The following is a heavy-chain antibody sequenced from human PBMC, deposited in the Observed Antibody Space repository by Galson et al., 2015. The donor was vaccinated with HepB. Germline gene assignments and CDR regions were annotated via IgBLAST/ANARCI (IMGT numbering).Heavy chain of an antibody. CDR1: GGSISSYY. CDR3: ARGGHRGNWFDP. J-gene: IGHJ5*02. Sequence: ETLSLTCTVSGGSISSYYWCWIRQPPGKGLEWIGYIYYSGSTNYNPSLKSRVTISVDTSKNQFSLKLSSVTAADTAVYYCARGGHRGNWFDPWGQGTLVTVSS. D-gene: IGHD1-26*01. V-gene: IGHV4-59*01. CDR2: IYYSGST.